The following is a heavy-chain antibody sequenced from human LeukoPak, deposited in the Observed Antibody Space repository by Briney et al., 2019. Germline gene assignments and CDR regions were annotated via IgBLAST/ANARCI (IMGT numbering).Heavy chain of an antibody. CDR2: IYYSGST. CDR1: GGSISSSSYY. D-gene: IGHD3-3*01. CDR3: ASTILGVVIMSFYFDY. V-gene: IGHV4-39*01. J-gene: IGHJ4*02. Sequence: KPSETLSLTCTVSGGSISSSSYYWGWIRQPPGKGLEWIGSIYYSGSTYYNPSLKSRVTISVDTSKNQFSLKLSSVTAADTAVYYCASTILGVVIMSFYFDYWGQGTLVTVSS.